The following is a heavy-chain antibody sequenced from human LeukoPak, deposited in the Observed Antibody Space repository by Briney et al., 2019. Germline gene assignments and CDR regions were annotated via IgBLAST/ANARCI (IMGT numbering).Heavy chain of an antibody. CDR3: ARLDSSGSCAMDV. Sequence: PSETLSLTCTVSGGPIISSSYYWVWIRQPPGKGLEWIGSIYYSGNTYYNPSLKSRVTIAVDTSNNQFSLGLSSVTAADTAVYYCARLDSSGSCAMDVWGQGTTVTVSS. J-gene: IGHJ6*02. CDR2: IYYSGNT. V-gene: IGHV4-39*01. D-gene: IGHD2-15*01. CDR1: GGPIISSSYY.